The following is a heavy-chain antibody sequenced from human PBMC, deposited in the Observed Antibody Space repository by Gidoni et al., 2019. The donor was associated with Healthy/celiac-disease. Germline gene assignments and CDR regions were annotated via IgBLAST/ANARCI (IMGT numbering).Heavy chain of an antibody. D-gene: IGHD1-26*01. CDR2: IYPGDSDT. Sequence: EVQLVQSGAEVKKPGESLKISCQGSGSSFTSYWIGWVRQMPGKGLEWMGSIYPGDSDTRYSPSFQGQVTISADKSISTAYLQWSSLKASDTAMYYCARPGGATEGGYYYYGMDVWGQGTTVTVSS. J-gene: IGHJ6*02. V-gene: IGHV5-51*01. CDR3: ARPGGATEGGYYYYGMDV. CDR1: GSSFTSYW.